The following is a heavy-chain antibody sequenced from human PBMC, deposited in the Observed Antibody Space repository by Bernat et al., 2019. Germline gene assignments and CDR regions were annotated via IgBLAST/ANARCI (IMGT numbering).Heavy chain of an antibody. J-gene: IGHJ1*01. Sequence: EVQLLESGGGLVQPGGSLRLSCAASGFTFTSYAMSWVRQAPGKGLEWVSGISAGGGSTYYPDSVKGRFTISRDNSKNTLFLQMNSLRAEDTAIYYCAKDQYGDTIVVAPGEHWGQGTLVTVSS. D-gene: IGHD3-22*01. CDR3: AKDQYGDTIVVAPGEH. CDR1: GFTFTSYA. V-gene: IGHV3-23*01. CDR2: ISAGGGST.